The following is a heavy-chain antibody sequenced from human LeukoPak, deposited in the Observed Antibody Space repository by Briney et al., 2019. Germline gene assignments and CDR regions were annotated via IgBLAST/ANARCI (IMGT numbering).Heavy chain of an antibody. J-gene: IGHJ4*02. CDR2: ISAYNGNT. D-gene: IGHD3-22*01. CDR1: GYTFTSYG. CDR3: ARDRAPYDSSGYMNDY. V-gene: IGHV1-18*01. Sequence: ASVKVSCKASGYTFTSYGISWVRQAPGQGREWMGWISAYNGNTNYAQKLQGRVTMTTDTSTSTAYMELRSLRSDDTAVYYCARDRAPYDSSGYMNDYWGQGTLVTVSS.